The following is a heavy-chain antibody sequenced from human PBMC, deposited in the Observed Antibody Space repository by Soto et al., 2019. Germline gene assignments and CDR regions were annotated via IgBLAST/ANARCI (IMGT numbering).Heavy chain of an antibody. J-gene: IGHJ6*02. CDR1: GGAFSGYY. D-gene: IGHD6-13*01. V-gene: IGHV4-34*01. Sequence: PSETLSLTCAVYGGAFSGYYGSWIRQPPGKGLEWIGEINHSGSTNYNPSLKSRVTISVNTSKNQFSPKLSSATAADTAVYYCARELRSSWPTGYYYYHGMDVWGQGTTVTVAS. CDR2: INHSGST. CDR3: ARELRSSWPTGYYYYHGMDV.